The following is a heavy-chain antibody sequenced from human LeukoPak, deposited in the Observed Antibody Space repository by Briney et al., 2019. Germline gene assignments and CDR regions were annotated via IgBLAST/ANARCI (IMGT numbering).Heavy chain of an antibody. CDR3: ARTYSGYDRFDY. D-gene: IGHD5-12*01. J-gene: IGHJ4*02. Sequence: GGSLRLSCAASGFTFSSYAMSWVRQAPGKGLEWVSGINWNGGSTGYADSVKGRFTISRDNAKNSLYLQMNSLRAEDTALYYCARTYSGYDRFDYWGQGTLVTVSS. CDR1: GFTFSSYA. V-gene: IGHV3-20*04. CDR2: INWNGGST.